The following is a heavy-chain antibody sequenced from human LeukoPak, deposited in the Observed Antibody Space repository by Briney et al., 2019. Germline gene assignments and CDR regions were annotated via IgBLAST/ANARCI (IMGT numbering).Heavy chain of an antibody. D-gene: IGHD1-20*01. J-gene: IGHJ4*02. V-gene: IGHV4-59*01. CDR3: AKGVYNWNDYFDY. CDR1: GGSISSYY. Sequence: PSETLSLTCTVSGGSISSYYWSRIRQPPGRGLEWIAYIYYSGSTNYNPSLKSRVTISVDTSKNQFSLELSSVTAADTAVYYCAKGVYNWNDYFDYWGQGTLVTVSS. CDR2: IYYSGST.